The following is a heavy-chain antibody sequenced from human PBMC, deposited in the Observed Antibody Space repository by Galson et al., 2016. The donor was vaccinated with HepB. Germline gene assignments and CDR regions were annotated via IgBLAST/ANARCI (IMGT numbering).Heavy chain of an antibody. V-gene: IGHV4-38-2*02. CDR2: IHHSGST. Sequence: SETLSLTCAVSSYSITSGYYWGWIRQPPGKGLEWIGSIHHSGSTYNNPSLKSRVTISVDTSKNQISLKLTSMTAADTALYYCARDGGYSSSSFDSWGQGTLVTVSS. CDR3: ARDGGYSSSSFDS. D-gene: IGHD6-13*01. J-gene: IGHJ4*02. CDR1: SYSITSGYY.